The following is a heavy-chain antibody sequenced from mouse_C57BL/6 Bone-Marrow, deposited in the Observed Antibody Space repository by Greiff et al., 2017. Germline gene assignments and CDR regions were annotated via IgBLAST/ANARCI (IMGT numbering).Heavy chain of an antibody. J-gene: IGHJ3*01. CDR1: GYTFTDYY. CDR2: INPNNGGT. Sequence: VQLQQSGPELVKPGASVKISCKASGYTFTDYYMNWVKQSHGKSLEWIGDINPNNGGTSYNQKFKGKATLTVDKSSSTAYMELRSLTSEDSAVYDCARGLSLLLAYWGQGTLVTVSA. CDR3: ARGLSLLLAY. V-gene: IGHV1-26*01. D-gene: IGHD2-10*01.